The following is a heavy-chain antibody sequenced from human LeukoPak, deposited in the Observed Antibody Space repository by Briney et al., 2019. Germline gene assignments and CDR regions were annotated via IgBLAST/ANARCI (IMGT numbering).Heavy chain of an antibody. CDR3: ARRYEGSGYAYDY. D-gene: IGHD3-22*01. J-gene: IGHJ4*02. Sequence: SETPSLTCTVSGVSITSYSHNYDWIHQPPGKGLEWIGGFHFSGAINYNPSLKSRVTIFVDTSKKQISLKLNSVTAADTAVYYCARRYEGSGYAYDYWGQGILVTVSS. V-gene: IGHV4-39*01. CDR2: FHFSGAI. CDR1: GVSITSYSHN.